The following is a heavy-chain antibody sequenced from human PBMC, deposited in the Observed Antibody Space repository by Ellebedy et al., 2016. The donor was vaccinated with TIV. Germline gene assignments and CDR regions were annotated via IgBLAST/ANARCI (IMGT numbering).Heavy chain of an antibody. CDR1: GGSFSGYY. J-gene: IGHJ6*03. CDR2: INHSGST. CDR3: ARDGLGSPTGGYYMDV. V-gene: IGHV4-34*01. Sequence: SETLSLTXAVYGGSFSGYYWSWIRQPPGKGLEWIGEINHSGSTNYNPSLKSRVTISVDTSKNQFSLKLSSVTAADTAVYYCARDGLGSPTGGYYMDVWGKGTTVTVSS. D-gene: IGHD3/OR15-3a*01.